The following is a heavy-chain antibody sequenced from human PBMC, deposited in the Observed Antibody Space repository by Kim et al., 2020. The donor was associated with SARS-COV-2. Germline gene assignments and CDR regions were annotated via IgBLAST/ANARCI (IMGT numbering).Heavy chain of an antibody. V-gene: IGHV4-34*01. CDR1: GGSFSGYY. J-gene: IGHJ4*02. Sequence: SETLSLTCSVYGGSFSGYYWSWIRQPPGKGLEWIGEINHSGSTNYNPSLKSRVTISVDTSKNQFSLKLSSVTAADTAVYYCARGRLVSGWYVGLSPTLLDYWGQGTLVTVSS. D-gene: IGHD6-19*01. CDR2: INHSGST. CDR3: ARGRLVSGWYVGLSPTLLDY.